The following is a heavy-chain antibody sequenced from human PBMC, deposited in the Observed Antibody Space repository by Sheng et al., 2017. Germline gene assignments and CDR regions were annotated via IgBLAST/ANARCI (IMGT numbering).Heavy chain of an antibody. CDR2: IYYSGST. J-gene: IGHJ4*02. Sequence: QLQLQESGPGLVKPSETLSLTCTVSGGSISSSSYYWGWIRQSPGKGLEWIASIYYSGSTYYNPSLKSRVTISVDTSNNHFSLKLSSVTAADTAVYYCARSYYGSAIPTRYYFDYWGQGXPGPPSPQ. D-gene: IGHD3-10*01. CDR1: GGSISSSSYY. CDR3: ARSYYGSAIPTRYYFDY. V-gene: IGHV4-39*07.